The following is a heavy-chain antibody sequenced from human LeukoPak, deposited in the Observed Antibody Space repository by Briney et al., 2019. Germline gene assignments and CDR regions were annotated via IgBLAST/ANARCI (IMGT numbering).Heavy chain of an antibody. D-gene: IGHD3-22*01. CDR2: ISSSSSTI. CDR3: ARERRPSESYYYDSSGYYYFDY. V-gene: IGHV3-48*01. J-gene: IGHJ4*02. Sequence: PGGSLRLSCAASGFTFSSYSMNWVRQAPGKGLEWVSYISSSSSTIYYADSVKGRFTISRDNAKNSLYLQMNSLRAEDTAVYYCARERRPSESYYYDSSGYYYFDYWGQGTLVTVSS. CDR1: GFTFSSYS.